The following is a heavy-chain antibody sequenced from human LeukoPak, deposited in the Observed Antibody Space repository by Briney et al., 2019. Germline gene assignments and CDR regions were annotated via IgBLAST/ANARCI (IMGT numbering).Heavy chain of an antibody. CDR1: GFTFSSYA. CDR2: ISGSGGST. D-gene: IGHD5-18*01. CDR3: AKDLLAVDLGDTAP. V-gene: IGHV3-23*01. Sequence: GGSLRLSCAASGFTFSSYAMSWVRQAPGKGLEWVSAISGSGGSTYYADSVKGRFTISRDNSKNTLYLQMNSLRAEDTAVYYCAKDLLAVDLGDTAPWGQGTLVTVSS. J-gene: IGHJ5*02.